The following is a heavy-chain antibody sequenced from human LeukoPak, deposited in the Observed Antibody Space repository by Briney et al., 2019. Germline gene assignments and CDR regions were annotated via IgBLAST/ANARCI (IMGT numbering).Heavy chain of an antibody. V-gene: IGHV3-48*03. CDR2: ISSSGSTI. J-gene: IGHJ4*02. D-gene: IGHD3/OR15-3a*01. Sequence: GGSLRLSCAASGFTFSSYEMSWVRQAPGKGLEWVSYISSSGSTIYYADSVKGRFTISRDNAKNSLYLQMNSLRAEDTAVYYCARDLRTDSSFSPFDYWGQGTLVTVSS. CDR1: GFTFSSYE. CDR3: ARDLRTDSSFSPFDY.